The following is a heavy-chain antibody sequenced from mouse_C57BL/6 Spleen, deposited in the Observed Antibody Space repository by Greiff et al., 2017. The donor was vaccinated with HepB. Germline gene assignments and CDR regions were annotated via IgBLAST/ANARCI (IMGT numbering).Heavy chain of an antibody. CDR1: GYTFTDYY. D-gene: IGHD1-1*01. CDR3: ARSPLITDFDY. J-gene: IGHJ2*01. CDR2: INPNNGGT. V-gene: IGHV1-26*01. Sequence: VQLQQSGPELVKPGASVKISCKASGYTFTDYYMNWVKQSHGKSLEWIGDINPNNGGTSYNQKFKGKATLTVDKSSSIAYMELRSLTSEDSAVYYCARSPLITDFDYWGQGTTLTVSS.